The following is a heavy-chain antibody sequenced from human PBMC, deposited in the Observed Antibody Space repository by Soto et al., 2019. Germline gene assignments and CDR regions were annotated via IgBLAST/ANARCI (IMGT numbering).Heavy chain of an antibody. V-gene: IGHV1-46*03. J-gene: IGHJ3*02. D-gene: IGHD2-15*01. CDR1: GYTFTSYY. CDR3: ARVVVAATPATVAFDI. CDR2: INPSGGST. Sequence: AASVKVSCKASGYTFTSYYMHWVRQAPGQGLEWMGIINPSGGSTSYAQKFQGRVTMTRDTSTSTVYMELSSLRSEDTAVYYCARVVVAATPATVAFDIWGQGTMVTVSS.